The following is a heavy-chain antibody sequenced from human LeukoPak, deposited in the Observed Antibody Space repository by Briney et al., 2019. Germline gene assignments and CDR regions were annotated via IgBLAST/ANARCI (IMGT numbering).Heavy chain of an antibody. Sequence: ASVKVSCKASGYTLTGYYLHWVRQAPGQGPEWMGWINPNSGGTNYAQKFQGWVIMTRDTSISTAYMELSRLRSDDTAVYYCATSGTTESAFDIWGQGTLVTVSS. V-gene: IGHV1-2*04. D-gene: IGHD1-7*01. J-gene: IGHJ3*02. CDR1: GYTLTGYY. CDR3: ATSGTTESAFDI. CDR2: INPNSGGT.